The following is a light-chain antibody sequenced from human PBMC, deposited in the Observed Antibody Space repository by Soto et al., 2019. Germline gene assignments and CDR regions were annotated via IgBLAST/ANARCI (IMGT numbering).Light chain of an antibody. Sequence: QSVLTQPPSASGTPGQRVTISCSGSNFNIGKKYVYWYQQVPGTAPKLLMYRNNQRPSGVPDRSSGSNSGTSASLAISGQRSEDEAYYYCASWNNLVGVPAFGGGTKLTVL. CDR1: NFNIGKKY. J-gene: IGLJ2*01. CDR3: ASWNNLVGVPA. CDR2: RNN. V-gene: IGLV1-47*01.